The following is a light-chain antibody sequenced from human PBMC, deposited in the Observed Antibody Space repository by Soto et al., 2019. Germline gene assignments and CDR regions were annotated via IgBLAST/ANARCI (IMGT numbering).Light chain of an antibody. V-gene: IGKV3-20*01. CDR3: QQYGSSPQT. CDR1: QSVGSGF. Sequence: EIVLTQSPGTLSLSPGERATLSCRASQSVGSGFLAWYQQKPSQAPRLLIYGASNRATGIPDRFSGSGSGTDFTLTISRLEPEDFAVFYCQQYGSSPQTFGQGTKVDIK. J-gene: IGKJ1*01. CDR2: GAS.